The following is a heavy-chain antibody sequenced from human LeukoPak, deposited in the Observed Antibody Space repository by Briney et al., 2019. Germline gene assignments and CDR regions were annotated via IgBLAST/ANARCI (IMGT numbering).Heavy chain of an antibody. D-gene: IGHD6-19*01. Sequence: GGSLRLSCAASGFTFSSYAMSWVRQAPGKGLEWVSGISTSASSTYYADSVKGRFTISRDNSRNMLYLQMNSLRAEDTAVYYCAKKLSDWSLYFDYWGQGTLVTVSS. V-gene: IGHV3-23*01. CDR3: AKKLSDWSLYFDY. J-gene: IGHJ4*02. CDR2: ISTSASST. CDR1: GFTFSSYA.